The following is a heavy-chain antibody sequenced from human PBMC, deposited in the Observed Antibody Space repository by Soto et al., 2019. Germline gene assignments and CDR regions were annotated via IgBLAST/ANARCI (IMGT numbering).Heavy chain of an antibody. CDR3: TAEPPAEENDALDI. Sequence: ASVKVSCKASGYSSTTYFIHWVRQAPGQGLEWMGVIHPSGGITNYAQKFQGRVTMTKDTSTNTVYMELSSLRSDDTAVYYCTAEPPAEENDALDIWGQGTMVTVS. J-gene: IGHJ3*02. CDR2: IHPSGGIT. V-gene: IGHV1-46*01. D-gene: IGHD6-13*01. CDR1: GYSSTTYF.